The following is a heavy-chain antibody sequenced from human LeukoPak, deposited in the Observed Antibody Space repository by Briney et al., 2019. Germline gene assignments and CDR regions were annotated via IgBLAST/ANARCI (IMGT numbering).Heavy chain of an antibody. Sequence: SQTLSLTCTVSGGSISSGGYYWSWIRQHPGKGLEWIGYLYYSGSTYYNPSLKSRVTISVDTSKNQFSLKLSSVTAADTAVYYCAGGGGSYYYYYGMDVWGQGTPVTVSS. D-gene: IGHD3-16*01. V-gene: IGHV4-31*03. CDR2: LYYSGST. CDR1: GGSISSGGYY. CDR3: AGGGGSYYYYYGMDV. J-gene: IGHJ6*02.